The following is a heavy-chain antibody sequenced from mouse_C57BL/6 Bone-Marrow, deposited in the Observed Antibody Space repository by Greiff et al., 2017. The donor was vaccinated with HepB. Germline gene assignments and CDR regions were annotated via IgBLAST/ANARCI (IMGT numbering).Heavy chain of an antibody. CDR3: ARVGYGAMDY. CDR2: IYPGGGYT. J-gene: IGHJ4*01. V-gene: IGHV1-63*01. D-gene: IGHD1-1*02. CDR1: GYTFTNYW. Sequence: VQLQESGAELVRPGTSVKMSCKASGYTFTNYWIGWAKQRPGHGLEWIGDIYPGGGYTNFNEKFKGKATLTADKSSSTAYMQFSSLTSEDSAIYYCARVGYGAMDYWGQGTSVTVSS.